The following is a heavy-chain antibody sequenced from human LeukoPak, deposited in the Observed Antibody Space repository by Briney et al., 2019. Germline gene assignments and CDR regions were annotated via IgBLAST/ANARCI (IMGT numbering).Heavy chain of an antibody. CDR3: VRDGLLWYGGAT. Sequence: GGSLRLSCTASGFSFSSYRMHWVRQVPGKGLVWVSCLNSDGTRISYADSVKGRFTISRDNSNNTLYLQLNSLRVEDTAVYYCVRDGLLWYGGATWGQGTMVTVSS. J-gene: IGHJ3*01. V-gene: IGHV3-74*01. CDR2: LNSDGTRI. D-gene: IGHD2-21*01. CDR1: GFSFSSYR.